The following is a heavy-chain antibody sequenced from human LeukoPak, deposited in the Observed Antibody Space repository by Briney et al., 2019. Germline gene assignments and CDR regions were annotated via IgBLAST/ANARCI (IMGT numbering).Heavy chain of an antibody. CDR3: ARDRSDSSSWYDLDLDLGTKTPESAFDI. V-gene: IGHV4-59*12. Sequence: SETLSLTCTVSGGSISSYYWSWIRQPPGKGLEWIGYIYYSGSTNYNPSLKSRVTISVDTSKNQFSLKLSSVTAADTAVYYCARDRSDSSSWYDLDLDLGTKTPESAFDIWGQGTMVTVSS. J-gene: IGHJ3*02. CDR1: GGSISSYY. D-gene: IGHD6-13*01. CDR2: IYYSGST.